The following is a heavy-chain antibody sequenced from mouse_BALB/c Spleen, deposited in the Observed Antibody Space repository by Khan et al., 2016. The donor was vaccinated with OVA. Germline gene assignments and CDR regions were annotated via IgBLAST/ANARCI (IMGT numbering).Heavy chain of an antibody. J-gene: IGHJ4*01. V-gene: IGHV2-6-1*01. D-gene: IGHD2-10*01. CDR2: IWSDGST. CDR1: GFSLTNYG. CDR3: ARQPYYHYNIMDY. Sequence: QVQLKESGPGLEAPSQSLSITCTISGFSLTNYGVHWVRQPPGKGLEWLVVIWSDGSTTYNSALKSRLTVIKDNSKSQVFLVMNSRQTDDTAMYFCARQPYYHYNIMDYWGQGTSVTVSS.